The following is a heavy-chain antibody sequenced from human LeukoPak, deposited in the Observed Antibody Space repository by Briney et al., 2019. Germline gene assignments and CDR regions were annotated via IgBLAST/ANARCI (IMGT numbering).Heavy chain of an antibody. Sequence: GGSLRLSCAASGFTFSNAWTNWVRQAPGKGLEWVGRIKSKTDGGTTDYAAPVKGRFTIPRDDSKNTLYLQMNSLKTEDTAVYYCTTDLRYYYDSSDYWGQGTLVTVSS. J-gene: IGHJ4*02. CDR2: IKSKTDGGTT. CDR3: TTDLRYYYDSSDY. D-gene: IGHD3-22*01. V-gene: IGHV3-15*07. CDR1: GFTFSNAW.